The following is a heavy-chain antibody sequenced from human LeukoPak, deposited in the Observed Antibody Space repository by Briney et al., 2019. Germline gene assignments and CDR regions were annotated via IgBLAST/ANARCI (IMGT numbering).Heavy chain of an antibody. V-gene: IGHV3-48*03. CDR2: ISSSGSTI. CDR1: GFTFSSYE. D-gene: IGHD3-10*01. Sequence: GGSLRLSCAASGFTFSSYEMNWVRQAPGKGLEWVSYISSSGSTIYYADSVKGRFTISRDNAKNSLYLQMNSLRAEDTAVYYCAREGAYYYGSGSPYENYYMDVWGKGTTVTISS. J-gene: IGHJ6*03. CDR3: AREGAYYYGSGSPYENYYMDV.